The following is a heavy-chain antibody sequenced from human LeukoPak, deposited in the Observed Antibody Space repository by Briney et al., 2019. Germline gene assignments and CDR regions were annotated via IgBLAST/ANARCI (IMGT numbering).Heavy chain of an antibody. CDR1: GFTFSSYA. Sequence: GRSLRLSCAASGFTFSSYAMHWVRQAPGKGLEWVAVISYDGSNKYYADSVRGRFTISRDNAKNSLYLQMNSVRVEDTAMYYCARDWALDSWGQGTLVTVSS. CDR3: ARDWALDS. V-gene: IGHV3-30*04. D-gene: IGHD1-1*01. J-gene: IGHJ1*01. CDR2: ISYDGSNK.